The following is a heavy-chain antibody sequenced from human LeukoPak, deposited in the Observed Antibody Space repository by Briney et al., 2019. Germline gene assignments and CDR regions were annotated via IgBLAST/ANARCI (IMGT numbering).Heavy chain of an antibody. Sequence: GESLKISCKGSGYSFTSYWIGWVRQMPGKGLEWTGIIYPGDSDTRYSPSFQGQVTISADKSISTAYLQWGSLKASDTAMYYCARRRQWLRFDDFDYWGQGTLVTVSS. V-gene: IGHV5-51*01. J-gene: IGHJ4*02. CDR1: GYSFTSYW. CDR3: ARRRQWLRFDDFDY. CDR2: IYPGDSDT. D-gene: IGHD5-12*01.